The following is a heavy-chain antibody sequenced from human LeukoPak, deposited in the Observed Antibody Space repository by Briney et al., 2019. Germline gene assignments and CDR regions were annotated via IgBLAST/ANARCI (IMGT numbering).Heavy chain of an antibody. CDR3: ARAPIFGYSSGWYHFDY. D-gene: IGHD6-19*01. Sequence: ASVKVSCKVSGYTLTELSMHWVRQAPGKGLEWMGGFDPEDGETIYAQKLQGRVTMTTDTSTSTAYMELRSLRSDDTAVYYCARAPIFGYSSGWYHFDYWGQGTLVTVSS. CDR1: GYTLTELS. J-gene: IGHJ4*02. CDR2: FDPEDGET. V-gene: IGHV1-24*01.